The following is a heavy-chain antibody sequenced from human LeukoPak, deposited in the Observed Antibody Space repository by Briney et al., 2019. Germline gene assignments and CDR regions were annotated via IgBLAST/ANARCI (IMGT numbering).Heavy chain of an antibody. Sequence: SQTLSLTCTVSGGSISSGSYYWSWIRQPAGKGLEWIGRIYTSGSTNYNPSLKSRVTISVDTSKNQFSLKLSSVTAADTAVYYCARGRKDIVVVPAALYYYYMDVWGKGTTVTVSS. V-gene: IGHV4-61*02. CDR2: IYTSGST. J-gene: IGHJ6*03. D-gene: IGHD2-2*01. CDR3: ARGRKDIVVVPAALYYYYMDV. CDR1: GGSISSGSYY.